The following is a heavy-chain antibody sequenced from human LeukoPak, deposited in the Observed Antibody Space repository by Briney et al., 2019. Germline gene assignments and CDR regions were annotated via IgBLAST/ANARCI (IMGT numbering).Heavy chain of an antibody. J-gene: IGHJ4*02. CDR1: GGTFSSYA. CDR2: IIPIFGTA. CDR3: ASMGLGKITFGGVIVRLYYFDY. V-gene: IGHV1-69*13. Sequence: SVKVSCKASGGTFSSYAISWVRQAPGQGLEWMGGIIPIFGTANYAQKFQGRVTITADESTSTAYMELSSLRSDDTAVYYCASMGLGKITFGGVIVRLYYFDYWGQGTLVTVSS. D-gene: IGHD3-16*02.